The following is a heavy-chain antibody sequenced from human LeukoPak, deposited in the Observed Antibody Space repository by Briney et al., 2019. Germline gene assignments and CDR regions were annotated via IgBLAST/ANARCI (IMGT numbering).Heavy chain of an antibody. V-gene: IGHV7-4-1*02. D-gene: IGHD6-19*01. CDR2: INTNTGNP. CDR3: ARGSSRSPLQQWLGTGVPYFQH. CDR1: GYTFTSYA. Sequence: EASVKVSCKASGYTFTSYAMNWVRQAPGQGLEWMGWINTNTGNPTYAQGFTGRFVFSLDTSVSTAYLQISSLKAEDTAVYYCARGSSRSPLQQWLGTGVPYFQHWGQGTLVTVSS. J-gene: IGHJ1*01.